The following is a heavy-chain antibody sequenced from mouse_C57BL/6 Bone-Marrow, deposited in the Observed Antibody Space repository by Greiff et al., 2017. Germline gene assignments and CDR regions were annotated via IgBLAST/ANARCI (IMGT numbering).Heavy chain of an antibody. J-gene: IGHJ4*01. D-gene: IGHD3-2*02. Sequence: VQLQQSGPELVKPGDSVKISCKASGYSFTGYSMNWVMQSHGKSLEWIGRINPYNGDTFYNQKFKGKATLTVDKSSSTAHMELRSLTSEDSAVYYCASTAQASYYSMDYWGQGTSVTVSS. V-gene: IGHV1-20*01. CDR1: GYSFTGYS. CDR2: INPYNGDT. CDR3: ASTAQASYYSMDY.